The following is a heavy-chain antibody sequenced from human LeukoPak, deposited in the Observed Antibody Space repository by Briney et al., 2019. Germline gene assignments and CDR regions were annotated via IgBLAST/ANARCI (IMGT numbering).Heavy chain of an antibody. V-gene: IGHV1-2*02. CDR2: ISPNSGGA. D-gene: IGHD7-27*01. Sequence: ASVKVSCKASGYTFTGYYMYWVRQAPGQGLEWVGWISPNSGGANFAQKFQGRVTMTRDTSISTAYLELSRLTSDDTAVYYCARDGDSLKVDFDYWGQGTLVTVSS. CDR1: GYTFTGYY. J-gene: IGHJ4*02. CDR3: ARDGDSLKVDFDY.